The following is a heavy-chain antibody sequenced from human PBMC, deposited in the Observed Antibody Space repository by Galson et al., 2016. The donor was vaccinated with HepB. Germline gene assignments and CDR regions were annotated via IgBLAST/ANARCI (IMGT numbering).Heavy chain of an antibody. CDR3: AGHVTIGGSYNLLDAFDV. J-gene: IGHJ3*01. Sequence: QSGAEVKEPGESLKISCQASGYRFTDYWVAWVRQMPGKGLEWMGIIYPGDSDIRYSQSFQGQVTISVDKSISSAYLQWNSLQAPATARYYCAGHVTIGGSYNLLDAFDVWGQGTMVGVSS. CDR1: GYRFTDYW. CDR2: IYPGDSDI. D-gene: IGHD3-16*01. V-gene: IGHV5-51*01.